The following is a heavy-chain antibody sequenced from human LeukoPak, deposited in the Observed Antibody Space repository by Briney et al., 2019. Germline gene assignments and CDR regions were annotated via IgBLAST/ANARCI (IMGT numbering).Heavy chain of an antibody. CDR3: ARVGYSYGLDYFDY. CDR2: ISSSGSTI. CDR1: GFTFSSYE. V-gene: IGHV3-48*03. Sequence: GGSLRLSCGASGFTFSSYEMNWVRQAPGKGLEWVSYISSSGSTIYYSDSVKGRFTISRDNAKNSLYLQMNSLRAEDTAVYYCARVGYSYGLDYFDYWGQGNLVTVSS. D-gene: IGHD5-18*01. J-gene: IGHJ4*02.